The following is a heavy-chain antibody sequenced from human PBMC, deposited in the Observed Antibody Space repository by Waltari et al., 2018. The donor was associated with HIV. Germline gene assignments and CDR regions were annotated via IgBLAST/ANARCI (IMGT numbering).Heavy chain of an antibody. J-gene: IGHJ4*02. CDR3: ARDPLVEHRGILDY. V-gene: IGHV3-7*01. CDR1: GFTFSSYW. CDR2: IKQDGSEK. Sequence: EVQLGESGGGLVQPGGSLRLSCAASGFTFSSYWMSWVHQAPGKGLEWVANIKQDGSEKYYVDSVKGRFTISRDNAKNSLYLQMNSLRAEDTAVYYCARDPLVEHRGILDYWGQGTLVTVSS. D-gene: IGHD1-1*01.